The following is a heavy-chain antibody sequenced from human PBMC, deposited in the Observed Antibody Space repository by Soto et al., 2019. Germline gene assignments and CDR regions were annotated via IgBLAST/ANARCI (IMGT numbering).Heavy chain of an antibody. CDR2: MNTNSGNT. CDR3: AGDLYDSSGYLNNSPGY. Sequence: GASVKASSKAPGNTLKSYSRNSLQHATGQGLEWMGWMNTNSGNTSYAQKFQGRVTMTRETSASTAYMELSSLRSEDTAVYYCAGDLYDSSGYLNNSPGYWGQGTLVNVSS. D-gene: IGHD3-22*01. CDR1: GNTLKSYS. V-gene: IGHV1-8*01. J-gene: IGHJ4*02.